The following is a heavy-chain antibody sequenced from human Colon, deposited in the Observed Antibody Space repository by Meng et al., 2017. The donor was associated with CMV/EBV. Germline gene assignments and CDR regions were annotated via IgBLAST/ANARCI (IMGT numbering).Heavy chain of an antibody. CDR2: ISGVGAST. J-gene: IGHJ5*02. D-gene: IGHD6-19*01. CDR3: AKPRGAGS. CDR1: GFSFTNYA. Sequence: EVQLLEAGGEWVQPGGSLRLSFAASGFSFTNYAMSWVRQAPGKGLEWLSGISGVGASTYYADSVKGRFTISRDNSKNTLYLQMNSLRAEDTAVYYCAKPRGAGSWGRGTLVTVSS. V-gene: IGHV3-23*01.